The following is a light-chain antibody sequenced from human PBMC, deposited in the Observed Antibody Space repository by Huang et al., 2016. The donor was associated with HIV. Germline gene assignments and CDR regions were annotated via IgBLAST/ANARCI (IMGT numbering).Light chain of an antibody. V-gene: IGKV1-39*01. CDR3: QQYNSHPYT. CDR2: AAS. CDR1: QSISSY. Sequence: DIQMTQSPSSLSASVGDRVTITCRASQSISSYLNWYQQKPGKAPKLLIYAASSLQSGVPSRFSGSGSGTDFTLTISSLQPDDFATYYCQQYNSHPYTFGQGTKLDIK. J-gene: IGKJ2*01.